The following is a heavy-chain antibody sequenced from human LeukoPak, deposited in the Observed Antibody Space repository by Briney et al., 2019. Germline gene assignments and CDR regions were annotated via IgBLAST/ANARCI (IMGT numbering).Heavy chain of an antibody. D-gene: IGHD2-21*02. CDR1: GFTFIGYG. CDR3: AKPRGGDSWAFDF. J-gene: IGHJ3*01. CDR2: ISYDGSNQ. Sequence: GGSLRLSCEASGFTFIGYGMHWVRQAPGKELEWVAGISYDGSNQYYTDSVKGRFTISRDNSKNTLYLQMNSLRPEDTAVYYCAKPRGGDSWAFDFWGQGTMVTVSS. V-gene: IGHV3-30*18.